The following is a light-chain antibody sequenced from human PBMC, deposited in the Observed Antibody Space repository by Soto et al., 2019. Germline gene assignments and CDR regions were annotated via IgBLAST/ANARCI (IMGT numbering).Light chain of an antibody. CDR3: QQYGSSRT. CDR2: RAS. J-gene: IGKJ1*01. V-gene: IGKV3-20*01. Sequence: IVLTQAPGTLSLSPGERATLSCRASQNIYSNFAWYQQKPGQAPRLLIYRASSRAPGIPDRFSGSGSGTEFTLTISSLESEDFAVYSCQQYGSSRTFGQGTKVDI. CDR1: QNIYSN.